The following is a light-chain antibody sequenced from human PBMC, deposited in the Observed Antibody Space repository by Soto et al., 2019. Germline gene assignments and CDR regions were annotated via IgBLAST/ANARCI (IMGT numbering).Light chain of an antibody. CDR1: QSISRW. J-gene: IGKJ1*01. CDR2: ETS. Sequence: DIQLTQSPFFLSASVGDRVTITCRASQSISRWLAWYQQKPGKAPKLLIYETSSLEDGVPSRFTGSGSGTEFSLTITSLRPEDFASYYCQQYKDYWTCGQGTKGDIK. V-gene: IGKV1-5*03. CDR3: QQYKDYWT.